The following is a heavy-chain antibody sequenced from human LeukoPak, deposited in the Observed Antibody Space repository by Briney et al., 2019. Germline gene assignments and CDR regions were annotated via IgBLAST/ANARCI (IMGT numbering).Heavy chain of an antibody. CDR1: GYTFTGYY. D-gene: IGHD6-13*01. CDR2: INPNSGGT. V-gene: IGHV1-2*02. CDR3: ARGSIAAAGDYYYYYGMDV. J-gene: IGHJ6*02. Sequence: GASVKVSCKASGYTFTGYYMHWVRQAPGQGLEWMGWINPNSGGTNYAQKFQGRVTMTRDTSISTAYMELSRLRSDDTAVYYCARGSIAAAGDYYYYYGMDVWAKGPRSPSP.